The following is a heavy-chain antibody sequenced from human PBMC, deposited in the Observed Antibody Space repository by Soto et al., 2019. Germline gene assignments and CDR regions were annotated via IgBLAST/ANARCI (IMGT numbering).Heavy chain of an antibody. V-gene: IGHV3-11*01. Sequence: QVQLVESGGGLVKPGGSLGLSCAASGFVFSDYYMSWFRQAPGRGLEWFSYISNTAYTIYYADSVKGRFTISRDNARNSLYLQMNSLRAEDTAVYYCARDRGATMVRGVMDYFIDVWGNGTTGTVSS. J-gene: IGHJ6*03. D-gene: IGHD3-10*01. CDR1: GFVFSDYY. CDR3: ARDRGATMVRGVMDYFIDV. CDR2: ISNTAYTI.